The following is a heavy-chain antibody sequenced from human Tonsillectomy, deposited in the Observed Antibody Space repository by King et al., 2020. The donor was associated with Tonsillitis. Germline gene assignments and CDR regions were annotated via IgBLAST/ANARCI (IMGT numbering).Heavy chain of an antibody. J-gene: IGHJ6*02. D-gene: IGHD6-13*01. Sequence: VQLVQSGGGLVQPGGSLRLSCAASGFTFSIYAMSWVRQAPGKGLEWVSAISGSGGSTYYADSVKGRFTISRDSSKNTLYLQMNSLRAEDTAVYYCAKEGSRSSWYYYYGMDVWGQGTTVTVSS. CDR2: ISGSGGST. CDR1: GFTFSIYA. CDR3: AKEGSRSSWYYYYGMDV. V-gene: IGHV3-23*04.